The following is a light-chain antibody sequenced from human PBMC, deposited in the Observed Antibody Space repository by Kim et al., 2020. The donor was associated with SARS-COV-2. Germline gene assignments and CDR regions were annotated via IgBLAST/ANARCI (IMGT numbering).Light chain of an antibody. CDR2: KAS. Sequence: DIQMTQSPSTLSASVGDRVTITCRASQSISSWLAWYQQKPGKAPKLLIYKASSLESGVPSRFSGSGSGTEFTLTISSLQPDDFGTYYCQQYNSSPWTFGQGTKVDIK. CDR3: QQYNSSPWT. CDR1: QSISSW. J-gene: IGKJ1*01. V-gene: IGKV1-5*03.